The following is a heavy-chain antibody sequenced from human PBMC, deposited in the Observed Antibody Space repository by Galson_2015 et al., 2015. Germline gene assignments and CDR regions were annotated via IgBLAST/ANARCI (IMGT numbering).Heavy chain of an antibody. V-gene: IGHV3-23*01. CDR1: GFTFSNYV. D-gene: IGHD2-15*01. Sequence: SLRLSCAASGFTFSNYVMSWVRQAPGKGLEWVSLITGSAVGTFYADSVKGRFTISRDNSKSTLYLQMNSLRAEDTAVYYCARRYCSGGDCYNCFDYWGQGILVTVSS. CDR3: ARRYCSGGDCYNCFDY. CDR2: ITGSAVGT. J-gene: IGHJ4*02.